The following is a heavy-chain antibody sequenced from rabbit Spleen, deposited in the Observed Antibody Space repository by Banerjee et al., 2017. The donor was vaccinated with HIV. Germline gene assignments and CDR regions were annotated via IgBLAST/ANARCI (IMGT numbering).Heavy chain of an antibody. CDR2: IYGGSSGST. Sequence: QSLEESGGDLVKPGASLTLTCTASGFSFSSSYWICWVRQAPGKGLEWIACIYGGSSGSTYYASWAKGRFTISKTSSTTVTLQMTSLTAADTATYFCARDNHGSGVDHGYLFNLWGQGTLVTVS. V-gene: IGHV1S40*01. D-gene: IGHD7-1*01. J-gene: IGHJ4*01. CDR1: GFSFSSSYW. CDR3: ARDNHGSGVDHGYLFNL.